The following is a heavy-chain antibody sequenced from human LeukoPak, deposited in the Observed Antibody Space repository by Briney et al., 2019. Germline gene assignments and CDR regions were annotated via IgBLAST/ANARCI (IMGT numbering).Heavy chain of an antibody. J-gene: IGHJ4*02. CDR3: ARWLQSLDY. V-gene: IGHV4-59*01. Sequence: SETLSLTCTVSGGSISSYYWSWIRQPPGKGLEWIGYIYYSGSTNYNPSLKSRVTISVDTSKNQFSLKLSSVTAADTAVYYCARWLQSLDYWGQGTLVTVSS. CDR2: IYYSGST. D-gene: IGHD5-24*01. CDR1: GGSISSYY.